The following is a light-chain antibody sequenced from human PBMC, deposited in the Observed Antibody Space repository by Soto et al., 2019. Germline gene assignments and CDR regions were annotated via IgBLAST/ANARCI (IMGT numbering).Light chain of an antibody. V-gene: IGKV1-5*01. CDR1: QNINNW. CDR2: DAS. CDR3: QQYNSYPWT. Sequence: DIQMTQSPSTLSASIGDRVTITCRASQNINNWIAWYQQKPGKAPKFLIYDASTLESGVPSRFSGSASGTEFTLTISSLQPDDFATYYCQQYNSYPWTFGQGTKVDI. J-gene: IGKJ1*01.